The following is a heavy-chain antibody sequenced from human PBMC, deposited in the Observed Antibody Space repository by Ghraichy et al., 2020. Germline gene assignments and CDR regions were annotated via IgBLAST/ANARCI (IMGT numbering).Heavy chain of an antibody. CDR2: IFYIGNT. CDR1: GGSTNSGGYY. Sequence: TLSLTCSVSGGSTNSGGYYWSWIRQLPGKGLEWIGYIFYIGNTYYNPSLKSRLTISVDTAENQFSLKLTSVTAADTAVYYCASSSGGTNSFDIWGQGTMVTVSS. D-gene: IGHD2-8*01. CDR3: ASSSGGTNSFDI. J-gene: IGHJ3*02. V-gene: IGHV4-31*03.